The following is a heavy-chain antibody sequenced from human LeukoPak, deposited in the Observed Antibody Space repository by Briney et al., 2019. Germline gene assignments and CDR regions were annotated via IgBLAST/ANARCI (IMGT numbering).Heavy chain of an antibody. CDR2: ISSSSSYI. Sequence: GGSLRLSCAASGFTFSSYSMNWVRQAPGKGLEWVSSISSSSSYIYYADSVKGRFTISRDNAKNSLYLQMNSLRAEDTAVYYCAPFGELLSDLPYFDYWGQGTLVTVSS. D-gene: IGHD3-10*01. CDR3: APFGELLSDLPYFDY. V-gene: IGHV3-21*01. CDR1: GFTFSSYS. J-gene: IGHJ4*02.